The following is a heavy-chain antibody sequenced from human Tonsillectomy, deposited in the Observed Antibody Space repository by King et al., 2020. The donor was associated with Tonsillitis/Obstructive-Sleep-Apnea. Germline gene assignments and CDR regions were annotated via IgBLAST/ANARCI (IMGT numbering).Heavy chain of an antibody. D-gene: IGHD4-11*01. CDR2: IDWDDDK. J-gene: IGHJ6*03. V-gene: IGHV2-70*11. CDR1: GFSLSNSGMC. Sequence: TLKESGPALVKPTQTLTLTCTFSGFSLSNSGMCVSWIRQPPGMALEWLARIDWDDDKYYSTSLKTRLTISKDTSKNQVVLTMTNMDPVDTATYYCARLPASTVNYYMDVWGKGTTVTVSS. CDR3: ARLPASTVNYYMDV.